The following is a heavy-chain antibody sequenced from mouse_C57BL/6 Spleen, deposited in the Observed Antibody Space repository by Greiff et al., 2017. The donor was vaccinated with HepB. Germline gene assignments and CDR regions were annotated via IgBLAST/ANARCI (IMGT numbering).Heavy chain of an antibody. CDR3: ARFTTVVSSYFDY. CDR2: IDPSDSYT. J-gene: IGHJ2*01. CDR1: GYTFTSYW. V-gene: IGHV1-50*01. D-gene: IGHD1-1*01. Sequence: VQLQQPGAELVKPGASVKLSCKASGYTFTSYWMQWVKQRPGQGLEWIGEIDPSDSYTNYNQKFKGKATFTVDTSSSTAYMQLSSLSSEDSAVYYCARFTTVVSSYFDYWGQGTTLTVSS.